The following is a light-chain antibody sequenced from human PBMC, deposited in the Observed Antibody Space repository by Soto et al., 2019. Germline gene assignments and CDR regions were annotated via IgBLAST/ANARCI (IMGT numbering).Light chain of an antibody. CDR3: QKYNSAPRT. J-gene: IGKJ3*01. CDR2: AAS. V-gene: IGKV1-27*01. CDR1: QGISNY. Sequence: DIQMTQSPSSLSATVGDRVTNTCRASQGISNYLAWYQQKPVIVPKLLIYAASTLQSGVPSRFSGSGSGTDFTLTISGLQPEDVATYYCQKYNSAPRTFGPGTKVDIK.